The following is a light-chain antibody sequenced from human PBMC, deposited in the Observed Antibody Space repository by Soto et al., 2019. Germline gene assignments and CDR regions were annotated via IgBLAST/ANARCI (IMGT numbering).Light chain of an antibody. CDR3: QHCNTSWT. J-gene: IGKJ1*01. CDR2: DAS. V-gene: IGKV3D-20*02. Sequence: EFVFTQSPGTLSFSPGERSTLSFRASQTVRNNYLAWYQQKPGQAPRLLIYDASSRATGIPDRFSGGGSGTDFTLTISSLQPDDFATYYCQHCNTSWTFGQGTKVDI. CDR1: QTVRNNY.